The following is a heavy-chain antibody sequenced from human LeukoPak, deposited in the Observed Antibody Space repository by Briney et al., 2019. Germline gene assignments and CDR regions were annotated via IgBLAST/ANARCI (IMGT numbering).Heavy chain of an antibody. Sequence: SETLSLTCTVSGGSISSSSYYWGWIRQPPGKGLEWIGSIYYSGSTYYNPSLKSRVTISVDTSKNQFSLKLSSVTAADTAVYYCTIGGYYFYYYYYYMDVWGKGTTVTVSS. D-gene: IGHD3-22*01. V-gene: IGHV4-39*07. CDR2: IYYSGST. J-gene: IGHJ6*03. CDR1: GGSISSSSYY. CDR3: TIGGYYFYYYYYYMDV.